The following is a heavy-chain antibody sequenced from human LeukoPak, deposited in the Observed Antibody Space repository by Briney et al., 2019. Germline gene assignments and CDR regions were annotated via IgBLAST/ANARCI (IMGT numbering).Heavy chain of an antibody. CDR1: GFTFSSYE. Sequence: GGSLRLSCAASGFTFSSYEMNWVRQAPGKGLEWVAFIRYDGSNKYYADSVKGRFTISRDNSKNTLYLQMNSLRAEDTAVYYCAKNSVPHYFDYWGQGTLVTVSS. J-gene: IGHJ4*02. CDR2: IRYDGSNK. D-gene: IGHD1-1*01. CDR3: AKNSVPHYFDY. V-gene: IGHV3-30*02.